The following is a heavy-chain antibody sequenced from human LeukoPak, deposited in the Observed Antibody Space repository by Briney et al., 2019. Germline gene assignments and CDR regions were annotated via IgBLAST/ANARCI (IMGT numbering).Heavy chain of an antibody. V-gene: IGHV3-23*01. CDR3: AKGKYCSSTSCYGAYYYYMDV. J-gene: IGHJ6*03. Sequence: GGSLRLSCAASGFTFSSYAMSWVRQAPGKGLEWVSAISGSGGSTYYADSVKGRFTISRDNSKNTLYLQMNSLRAEDTAVYCCAKGKYCSSTSCYGAYYYYMDVWGKGTTVTVSS. CDR2: ISGSGGST. CDR1: GFTFSSYA. D-gene: IGHD2-2*01.